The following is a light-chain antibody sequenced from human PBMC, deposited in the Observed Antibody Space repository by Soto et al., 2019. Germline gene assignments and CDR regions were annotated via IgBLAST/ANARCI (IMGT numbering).Light chain of an antibody. CDR1: QSISSNY. V-gene: IGKV3-20*01. Sequence: EMVLTQSPGTLSLSPGGRASLSCRVSQSISSNYLAWYQQKPGQASRLLIYGASSRATGIPDRFSGGGSGTDFTLTISRLEPEDFAVYYCHQYGSSLRTFGQGTKLEIK. CDR2: GAS. CDR3: HQYGSSLRT. J-gene: IGKJ1*01.